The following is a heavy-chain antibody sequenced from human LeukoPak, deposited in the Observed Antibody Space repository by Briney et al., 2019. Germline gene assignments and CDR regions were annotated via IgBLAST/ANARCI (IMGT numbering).Heavy chain of an antibody. D-gene: IGHD3-22*01. CDR1: GGSISSGSYY. Sequence: SETLSLTCTVSGGSISSGSYYWSWIRQPAGKGLEWIGRIYTSGSTNYNPSLKSRVTISVDTSKNQFSLKLSSVTAADTAVYYCARGLGSSGWGYYYYYMDVWGKGTTVTISS. V-gene: IGHV4-61*02. CDR2: IYTSGST. CDR3: ARGLGSSGWGYYYYYMDV. J-gene: IGHJ6*03.